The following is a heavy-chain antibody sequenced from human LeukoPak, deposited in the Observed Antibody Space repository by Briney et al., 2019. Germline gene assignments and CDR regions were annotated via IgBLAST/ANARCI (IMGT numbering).Heavy chain of an antibody. Sequence: NPGGSLRLSCAASGFTFSSYSMNWVRQAPGKGLEWVSSISSSSSYIYYADSVTGRFTISRDNAKNSLYLQMNSLRAEDTAVYYRARGGLGYVYFDCWGQGTLVTVSS. D-gene: IGHD3-16*01. V-gene: IGHV3-21*01. CDR2: ISSSSSYI. CDR1: GFTFSSYS. J-gene: IGHJ4*02. CDR3: ARGGLGYVYFDC.